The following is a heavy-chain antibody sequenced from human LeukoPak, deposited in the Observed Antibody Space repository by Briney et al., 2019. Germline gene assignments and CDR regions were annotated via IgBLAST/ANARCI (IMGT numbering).Heavy chain of an antibody. Sequence: PSQTLSLTCTVSGGSISSDSYYWSWIRQPAGKGLEWIGRIYTSGSTNYNPSLKSRVTISVDTSKNQFSLKLSSVIAADTAVYYCARVSYFWSGKVDYWGQGTLVTVSS. CDR2: IYTSGST. D-gene: IGHD3-3*01. J-gene: IGHJ4*02. CDR1: GGSISSDSYY. V-gene: IGHV4-61*02. CDR3: ARVSYFWSGKVDY.